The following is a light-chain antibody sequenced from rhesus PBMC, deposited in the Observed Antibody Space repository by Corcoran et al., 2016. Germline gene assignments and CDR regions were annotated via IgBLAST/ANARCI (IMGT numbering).Light chain of an antibody. J-gene: IGLJ1*01. V-gene: IGLV2-23*01. CDR3: SSYAGSNTFI. CDR2: DVS. CDR1: SIDFGGYNY. Sequence: QAALTQPPSVSGSHGQSVTIACTGTSIDFGGYNYVSWYQQNPGKAPKLMIYDVSKRPSGVSDRFSGSKSGNTASLTISGLQAEDEADYYCSSYAGSNTFIFGAGTRLTVL.